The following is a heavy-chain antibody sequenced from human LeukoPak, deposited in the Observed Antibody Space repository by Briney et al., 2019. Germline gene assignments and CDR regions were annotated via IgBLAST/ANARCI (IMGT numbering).Heavy chain of an antibody. J-gene: IGHJ5*01. D-gene: IGHD5-18*01. V-gene: IGHV1-2*02. Sequence: ASVKVSCKASGYTFTDYYVHWVRQAPGQGLEWMGWINPNSGGTIYVQKFQGRVTMTRDTSISTAYMELSGLKSDDTAVYYCARPGVTPDTNWFDSWGQGTLVTVSS. CDR3: ARPGVTPDTNWFDS. CDR2: INPNSGGT. CDR1: GYTFTDYY.